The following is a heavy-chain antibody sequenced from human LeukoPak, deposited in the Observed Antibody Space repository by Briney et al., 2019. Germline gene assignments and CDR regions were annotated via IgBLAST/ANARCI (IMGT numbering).Heavy chain of an antibody. CDR2: INAGNGNT. CDR3: EREGSGYAFGDY. CDR1: GYTFTSYA. V-gene: IGHV1-3*01. Sequence: ASVKVSCKASGYTFTSYAMHWMRQAPGQRLEWMGWINAGNGNTKYSQKFQGRVTITRDTSASTAYMELSSLRSEDTAVYYCEREGSGYAFGDYWGQGTLVTVSS. D-gene: IGHD5-12*01. J-gene: IGHJ4*02.